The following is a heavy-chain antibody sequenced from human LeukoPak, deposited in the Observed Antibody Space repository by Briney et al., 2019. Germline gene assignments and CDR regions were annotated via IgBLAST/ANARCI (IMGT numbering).Heavy chain of an antibody. D-gene: IGHD3-22*01. J-gene: IGHJ3*02. CDR2: INPNNMGT. CDR3: ARDPGYYDSSGYYSPVDAFDI. Sequence: GASVKVSCKASGYTFTGYYMHWVRQAPGQGLEWMGGINPNNMGTNYAQKFQGRVTMARDTSISTAYMELRSLRSDDTVVYYCARDPGYYDSSGYYSPVDAFDIWGQGTMVTVSS. V-gene: IGHV1-2*05. CDR1: GYTFTGYY.